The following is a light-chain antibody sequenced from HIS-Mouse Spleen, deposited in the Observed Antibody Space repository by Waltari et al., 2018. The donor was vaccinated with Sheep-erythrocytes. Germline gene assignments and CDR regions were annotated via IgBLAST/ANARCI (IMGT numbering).Light chain of an antibody. CDR2: DVS. Sequence: QSALTQPRSVSGSPGQSVTISCTGTSSDVGGYNYVSWYQQHTGKAPKLMIYDVSKRPSGVPVRFSGSKSGHTASLTISGLQAEDEADYYCCSYAGSYNHVFATGTKVTVL. CDR3: CSYAGSYNHV. J-gene: IGLJ1*01. CDR1: SSDVGGYNY. V-gene: IGLV2-11*01.